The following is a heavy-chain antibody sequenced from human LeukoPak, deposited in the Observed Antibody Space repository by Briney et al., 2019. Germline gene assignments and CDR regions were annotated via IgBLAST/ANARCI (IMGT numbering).Heavy chain of an antibody. CDR1: GYTFTGYY. Sequence: ASVKVSCKASGYTFTGYYMHWVRQAPGQGLEWMGWINPNSGGTNYAQKFQGRVTMTRDTSISTAYMELSRLRSDDTAVYYCATLAARPGSYFDYWGQGTLVTVSS. V-gene: IGHV1-2*02. CDR3: ATLAARPGSYFDY. CDR2: INPNSGGT. D-gene: IGHD6-6*01. J-gene: IGHJ4*02.